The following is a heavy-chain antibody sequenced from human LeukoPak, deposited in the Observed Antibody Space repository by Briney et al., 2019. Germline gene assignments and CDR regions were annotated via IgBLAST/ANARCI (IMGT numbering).Heavy chain of an antibody. J-gene: IGHJ4*02. V-gene: IGHV1-69*05. CDR3: ARDGLMIVVVQPDYYFDS. CDR2: IIPRCDTT. Sequence: GGSVKVSCKASGGTFTNDAISWVRQAPGQGLEWMGGIIPRCDTTIYAQKFQGRVTMTTDTSTSTAYMELRRLRSDDTAMYYCARDGLMIVVVQPDYYFDSWGQGTLVTVSS. D-gene: IGHD3-22*01. CDR1: GGTFTNDA.